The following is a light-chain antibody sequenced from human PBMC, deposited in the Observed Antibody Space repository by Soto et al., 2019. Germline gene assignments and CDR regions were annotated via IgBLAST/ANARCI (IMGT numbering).Light chain of an antibody. J-gene: IGKJ4*01. CDR1: QSVSSSY. CDR2: GAS. V-gene: IGKV3-20*01. Sequence: EIVLTQSPGTLSLSPGERATLSCRASQSVSSSYLAWYQQKPGQAPRLLIYGASSSATGIPDRFSGSGSGTDFTLTFSRLEPEDFAVYYCQQYGSSPRTFGGGTKVDIK. CDR3: QQYGSSPRT.